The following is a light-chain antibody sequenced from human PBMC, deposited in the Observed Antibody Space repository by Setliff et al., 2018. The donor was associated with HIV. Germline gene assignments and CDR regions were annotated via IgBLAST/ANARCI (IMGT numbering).Light chain of an antibody. CDR2: EVT. J-gene: IGLJ1*01. V-gene: IGLV2-14*02. CDR3: SSYTITGTPYV. CDR1: SSDVGSYNL. Sequence: QSVLTQPASVSGSPGQSITISCTGTSSDVGSYNLVSWYQQHPGKAPKLMIYEVTNRPSGVSNRFSGSKSGNTASLTISGLQAEDEADYYCSSYTITGTPYVFGTGTKVTVL.